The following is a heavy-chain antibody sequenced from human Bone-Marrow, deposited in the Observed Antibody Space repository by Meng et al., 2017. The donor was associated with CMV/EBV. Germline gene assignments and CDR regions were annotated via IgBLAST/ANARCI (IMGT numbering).Heavy chain of an antibody. Sequence: GESLKISCAASGFTFSSYWTHWVRQAPGKGLVWVSRINSDGSSTSYADSVKGRFTISRDNAKNTLYLQMNSLRAEDTAVYYCARVEGYDFWSGYPFYYYYGMDVWGQGTTVTVSS. CDR2: INSDGSST. CDR1: GFTFSSYW. J-gene: IGHJ6*02. V-gene: IGHV3-74*01. CDR3: ARVEGYDFWSGYPFYYYYGMDV. D-gene: IGHD3-3*01.